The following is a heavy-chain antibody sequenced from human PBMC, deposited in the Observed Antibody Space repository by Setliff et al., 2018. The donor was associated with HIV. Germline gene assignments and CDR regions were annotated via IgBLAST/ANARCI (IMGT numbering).Heavy chain of an antibody. CDR2: MIPDSGNT. V-gene: IGHV1-8*02. CDR3: TRGYDFWSGFYYWFDP. CDR1: GYTFTSYD. Sequence: ASVKVSCKASGYTFTSYDINWVRQATGQGLEWMGWMIPDSGNTGYAQKFQGRVTMTRNTSISTAYMELSSLRPVDTAVYYCTRGYDFWSGFYYWFDPWGQGTLVTVSS. J-gene: IGHJ5*02. D-gene: IGHD3-3*01.